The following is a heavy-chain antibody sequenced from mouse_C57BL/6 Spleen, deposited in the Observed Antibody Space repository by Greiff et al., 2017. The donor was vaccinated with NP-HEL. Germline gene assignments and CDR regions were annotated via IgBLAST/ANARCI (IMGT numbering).Heavy chain of an antibody. CDR2: IYPGSGST. Sequence: VQLQQPGAELVKPGASVKMSCKASGYTFTSYWITWVKQRPGQGLEWIGDIYPGSGSTNYSGKFKSKATLTVDTSSSTAYMQLFSLTSEDSAVYYCTRRGYSNYVGYAMDFWGQGTSVTVSS. CDR3: TRRGYSNYVGYAMDF. J-gene: IGHJ4*01. D-gene: IGHD2-5*01. CDR1: GYTFTSYW. V-gene: IGHV1-55*01.